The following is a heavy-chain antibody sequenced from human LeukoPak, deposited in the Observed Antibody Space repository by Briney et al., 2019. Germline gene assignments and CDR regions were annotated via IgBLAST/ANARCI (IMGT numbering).Heavy chain of an antibody. J-gene: IGHJ6*03. CDR3: ARVIAARPARRTYYYLDV. D-gene: IGHD6-6*01. V-gene: IGHV3-7*01. CDR2: INQDGSEK. Sequence: GDSVRLSCAACGLTFSSNGRAWVRQAPGKGLEWVANINQDGSEKYYVDSVKGRFTISRDNAKNSLYLQMHSLRAEDTAVFHCARVIAARPARRTYYYLDVWGKGTTVTVSS. CDR1: GLTFSSNG.